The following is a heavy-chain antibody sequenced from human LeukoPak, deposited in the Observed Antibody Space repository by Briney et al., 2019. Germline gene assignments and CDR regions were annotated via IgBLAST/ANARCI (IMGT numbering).Heavy chain of an antibody. CDR3: ARYYAPRRYNWFDP. CDR2: INHSGST. V-gene: IGHV4-34*01. Sequence: PSETLSLTCAVYGGSFSGYYWSWICQPPGKGLEWIGEINHSGSTNYNPSLKSRVTISVDTSKNQFSLKLSSVTAADTAVYYCARYYAPRRYNWFDPWGQGTLVTVSS. D-gene: IGHD3-16*01. J-gene: IGHJ5*02. CDR1: GGSFSGYY.